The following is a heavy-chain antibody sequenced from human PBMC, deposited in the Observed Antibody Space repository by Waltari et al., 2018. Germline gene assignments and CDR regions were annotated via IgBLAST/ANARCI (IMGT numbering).Heavy chain of an antibody. Sequence: QVQLVQSGAEVKKPGASVKVSCKASGYTFTSYDINWVRQATGQGLEWMGWMNPNSGNTGYAQKFQGRVTMTRNTSISTAYMELSSLRSEDTAVYYCARGPPPSISFLEWLLYSGGPVDYWGQGTLVTVSS. D-gene: IGHD3-3*01. CDR3: ARGPPPSISFLEWLLYSGGPVDY. CDR1: GYTFTSYD. V-gene: IGHV1-8*01. J-gene: IGHJ4*02. CDR2: MNPNSGNT.